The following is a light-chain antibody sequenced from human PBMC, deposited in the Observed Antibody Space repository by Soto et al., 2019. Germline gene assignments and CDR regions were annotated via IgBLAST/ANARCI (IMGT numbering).Light chain of an antibody. J-gene: IGKJ4*01. Sequence: EIAFTQSPCTLSLSPGQSASLSCRASQRVMSNFLAWYQQKPGQAPRLLIYGASSRATGIPDRFSGSGSGRDFTLTISGLEPEDFAVYHCQQYAASPLTFGGGTKVDIK. CDR2: GAS. V-gene: IGKV3-20*01. CDR1: QRVMSNF. CDR3: QQYAASPLT.